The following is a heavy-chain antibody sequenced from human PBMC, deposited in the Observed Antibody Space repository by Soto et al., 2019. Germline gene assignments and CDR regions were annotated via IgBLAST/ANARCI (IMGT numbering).Heavy chain of an antibody. V-gene: IGHV4-59*01. CDR1: GGTISSYY. Sequence: SETLSLTCTVSGGTISSYYWSWIRQPPGKGLEWIRYIYYSGSTNYNPSLKSRVTISVDTSKNQFSLKMSSVTFADTALYYCARLATRYYFDYWGQGTLVTVSS. D-gene: IGHD1-1*01. CDR3: ARLATRYYFDY. CDR2: IYYSGST. J-gene: IGHJ4*02.